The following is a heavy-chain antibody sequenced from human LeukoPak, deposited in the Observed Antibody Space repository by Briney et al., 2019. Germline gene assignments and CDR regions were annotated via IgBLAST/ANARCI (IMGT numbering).Heavy chain of an antibody. CDR1: GGTFTSYA. J-gene: IGHJ4*02. CDR3: ARDLNYYDSSGYHTIDY. V-gene: IGHV1-2*02. CDR2: INPNSGGT. D-gene: IGHD3-22*01. Sequence: ASVKVSCKASGGTFTSYAISWVRQAPGQGLEWMGWINPNSGGTNYAQKFQGRVTMTRDTSISTAYMELSRLRSDDTAVYYCARDLNYYDSSGYHTIDYWGQGTLVTVSS.